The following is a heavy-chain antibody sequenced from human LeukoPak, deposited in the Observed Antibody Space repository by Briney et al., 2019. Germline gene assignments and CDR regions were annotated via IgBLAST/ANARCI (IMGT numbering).Heavy chain of an antibody. V-gene: IGHV3-23*01. CDR2: ISGSGGST. CDR3: AKDMAGYIVVVPAASFDY. D-gene: IGHD2-2*01. J-gene: IGHJ4*02. CDR1: GFTFSSYA. Sequence: GGSLRLSCAASGFTFSSYAMSWVGQAPGKGLEWVSAISGSGGSTYYADSVKGRFTISRDNSKNTLYLQMNSLRAEDTAVYYCAKDMAGYIVVVPAASFDYWGQGTLVTVSS.